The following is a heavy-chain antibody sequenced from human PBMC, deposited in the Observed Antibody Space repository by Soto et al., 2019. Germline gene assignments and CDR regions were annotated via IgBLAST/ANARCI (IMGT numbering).Heavy chain of an antibody. D-gene: IGHD6-19*01. V-gene: IGHV4-59*08. J-gene: IGHJ4*02. Sequence: QVQLQESGPGLVRPTETLSLTCTVSSDSLSSYYWIWIRQSPGKGLEWIGYTDYSGNTNYNPSLKSRVTLSGDTSKNQFSLRLSSVTAADTPVYYCARAVGDPLYYLDYWGQGTLVTVSS. CDR2: TDYSGNT. CDR3: ARAVGDPLYYLDY. CDR1: SDSLSSYY.